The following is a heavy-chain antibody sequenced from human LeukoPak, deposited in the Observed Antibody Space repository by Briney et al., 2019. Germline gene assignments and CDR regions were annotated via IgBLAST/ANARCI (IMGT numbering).Heavy chain of an antibody. D-gene: IGHD7-27*01. Sequence: GGSLRLSCAASGFTFSDYGMHWVRQAPGKGLEWVAFIRYDASNKYYGDSVKGRFTVSRDNVKNTLYLQMNSLRAEDTAVYYCAKIKNWGSDYWGQGTLVTVSS. CDR2: IRYDASNK. V-gene: IGHV3-30*02. CDR3: AKIKNWGSDY. J-gene: IGHJ4*02. CDR1: GFTFSDYG.